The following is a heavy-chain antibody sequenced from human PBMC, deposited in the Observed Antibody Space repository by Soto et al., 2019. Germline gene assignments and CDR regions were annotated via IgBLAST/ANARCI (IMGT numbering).Heavy chain of an antibody. J-gene: IGHJ6*02. D-gene: IGHD1-1*01. CDR3: ARVNGQLEPFASHYYYYGMDV. V-gene: IGHV1-69*13. CDR1: GGTSSSYA. Sequence: SVKVSCKASGGTSSSYAISWVRQAPGQGLEWMGGIIPIFGTANYAQKFQGRVTITADESTSTAYMELSSLRSEDTAVYYCARVNGQLEPFASHYYYYGMDVWGQGTTVTVSS. CDR2: IIPIFGTA.